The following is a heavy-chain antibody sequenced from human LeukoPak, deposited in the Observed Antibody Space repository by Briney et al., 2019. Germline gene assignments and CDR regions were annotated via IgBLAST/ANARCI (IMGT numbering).Heavy chain of an antibody. CDR2: IRSKANSYAT. Sequence: GGSLRLSCAASGFTFSGSAMHWVRQASGKGLEWVGRIRSKANSYATAYAASVKGRFTISRDDSKNTAYLQMNSLKTEDTAVYYCTRHATVPAATKYYYYYYYVDVWGKGTKVTVSS. J-gene: IGHJ6*03. CDR1: GFTFSGSA. CDR3: TRHATVPAATKYYYYYYYVDV. D-gene: IGHD2-2*01. V-gene: IGHV3-73*01.